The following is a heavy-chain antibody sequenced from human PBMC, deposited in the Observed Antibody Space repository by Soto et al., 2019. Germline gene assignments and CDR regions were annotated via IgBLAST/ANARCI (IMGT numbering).Heavy chain of an antibody. CDR1: GFTFSDYY. CDR2: ISYGSSYT. J-gene: IGHJ5*02. D-gene: IGHD6-6*01. Sequence: QVQLVESGGGLVKPGGSLRLSCAGSGFTFSDYYMTWIRQAPGKGLEWVSYISYGSSYTNYADSVKGRFTISRDNAKNPPFPQMNNPRTEDTAVYFCARDPNNSSSWWLDPWGRGALVTVSS. CDR3: ARDPNNSSSWWLDP. V-gene: IGHV3-11*06.